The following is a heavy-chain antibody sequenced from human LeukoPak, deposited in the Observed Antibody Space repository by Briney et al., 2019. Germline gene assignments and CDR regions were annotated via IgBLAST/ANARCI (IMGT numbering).Heavy chain of an antibody. D-gene: IGHD3-16*01. V-gene: IGHV4-39*07. Sequence: SETLSLTCTVSGGSISSSSYYWGWIRQPPGKGLEWIGSIYYSGSTNYNPSLKSRVTISVDTSKNQFSLKLSSVTAADTAVYYCARGPPTTIPRLGPVLDYWGQGTLVTVSS. CDR3: ARGPPTTIPRLGPVLDY. J-gene: IGHJ4*02. CDR1: GGSISSSSYY. CDR2: IYYSGST.